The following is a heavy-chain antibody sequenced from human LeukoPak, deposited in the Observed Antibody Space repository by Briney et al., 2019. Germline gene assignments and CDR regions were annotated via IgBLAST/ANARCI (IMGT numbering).Heavy chain of an antibody. CDR3: AKAAPLYYFDY. V-gene: IGHV3-23*01. CDR1: GLTFSNLK. J-gene: IGHJ4*02. D-gene: IGHD2-15*01. CDR2: ISGSGGST. Sequence: PGGSLRLSCAVSGLTFSNLKMNWVRQAPGKGLEWVSAISGSGGSTYYADSVKGRFTISRDNSKNTLYLQMNSLRAEDTAVYYCAKAAPLYYFDYWGQGTLVTVSS.